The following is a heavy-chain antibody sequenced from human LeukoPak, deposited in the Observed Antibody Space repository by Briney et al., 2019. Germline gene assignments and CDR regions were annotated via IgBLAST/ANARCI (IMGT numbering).Heavy chain of an antibody. J-gene: IGHJ5*02. CDR3: ATDTYDSSGYVWFDP. CDR1: GYTLTELS. Sequence: GASVKVSCKVSGYTLTELSMHWVRQAPGKGLAWMGGFDPEDGETIYAQKFQGRVTMTEDTSTDTAYMELSSLRSEDTAVYYCATDTYDSSGYVWFDPWGQGTRVTVSS. V-gene: IGHV1-24*01. CDR2: FDPEDGET. D-gene: IGHD3-22*01.